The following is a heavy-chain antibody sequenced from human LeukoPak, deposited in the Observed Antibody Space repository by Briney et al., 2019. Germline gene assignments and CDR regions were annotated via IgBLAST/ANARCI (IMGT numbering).Heavy chain of an antibody. CDR3: ARGGVSGWWKKNYYYGMDV. J-gene: IGHJ6*02. V-gene: IGHV3-13*01. CDR1: GFTFSSYD. Sequence: GGSLRLSCAASGFTFSSYDMHWVRQATGKGLEWVSAISTAGDTYYPGSVKGRFTISRENAKNSLYLQMNSLRAGDTAVYYCARGGVSGWWKKNYYYGMDVWGQGTTVTVSS. D-gene: IGHD6-19*01. CDR2: ISTAGDT.